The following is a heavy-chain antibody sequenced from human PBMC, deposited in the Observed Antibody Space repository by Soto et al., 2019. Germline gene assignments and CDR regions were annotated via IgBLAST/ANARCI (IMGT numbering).Heavy chain of an antibody. J-gene: IGHJ4*02. D-gene: IGHD3-3*01. CDR2: FYYGGNT. CDR3: VRSVDFWSGALGITYYFVH. Sequence: QLQLQESGPGLVRPSEALSLTCTVSGVSIGGGRYYWGWIRQPPGKGLEWIGSFYYGGNTYYNPSLMRRLSLSVYTSENYSLRLTSVTAADTAVYYCVRSVDFWSGALGITYYFVHWGRGTLVTVSS. CDR1: GVSIGGGRYY. V-gene: IGHV4-39*01.